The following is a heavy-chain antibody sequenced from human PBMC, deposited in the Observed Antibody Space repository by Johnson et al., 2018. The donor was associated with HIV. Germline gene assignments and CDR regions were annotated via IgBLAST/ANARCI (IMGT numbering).Heavy chain of an antibody. Sequence: DVQLVESGGGLVQPGRSLRLSCAASGFTFDDYAMHWVRQAPGKGLEWVSGISWNSGSIGYADSVKGRFTISRDNAKNSLYLQMNSLRAEDTAVYYCAKCIWGSSLIDAFDIWGQGTRVTVSS. D-gene: IGHD6-13*01. V-gene: IGHV3-9*01. CDR2: ISWNSGSI. CDR3: AKCIWGSSLIDAFDI. CDR1: GFTFDDYA. J-gene: IGHJ3*02.